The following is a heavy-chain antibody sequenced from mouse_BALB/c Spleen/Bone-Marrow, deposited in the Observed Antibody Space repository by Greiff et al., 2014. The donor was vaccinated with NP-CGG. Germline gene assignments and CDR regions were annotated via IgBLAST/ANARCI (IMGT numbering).Heavy chain of an antibody. D-gene: IGHD2-4*01. CDR3: ARKGAMITHYYAMDY. CDR2: ISNGSSTI. V-gene: IGHV5-17*02. CDR1: GFTFSSFG. J-gene: IGHJ4*01. Sequence: EVKLEESGGGLVQPGGSRKLSCAASGFTFSSFGMHWVRQAPEKGLEWVACISNGSSTIYYADTVKGRFTISRDNPKNTLFLQMTSLRSEDTAMYYCARKGAMITHYYAMDYWGQGTSVTVSS.